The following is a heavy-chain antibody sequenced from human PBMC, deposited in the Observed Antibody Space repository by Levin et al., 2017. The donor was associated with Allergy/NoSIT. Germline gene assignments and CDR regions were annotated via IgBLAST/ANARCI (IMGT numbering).Heavy chain of an antibody. CDR2: INHSGST. D-gene: IGHD6-25*01. V-gene: IGHV4-34*01. J-gene: IGHJ6*02. CDR1: GGSFSGYY. CDR3: ARIAATYYYDYGMDV. Sequence: PSETLSLTCAVYGGSFSGYYWSWIRQPPGKGLEWIGEINHSGSTNYNPSLKSRVTISVDTSKNQFSLKLSSVTAADTAVYYCARIAATYYYDYGMDVWGQGTTVTVSS.